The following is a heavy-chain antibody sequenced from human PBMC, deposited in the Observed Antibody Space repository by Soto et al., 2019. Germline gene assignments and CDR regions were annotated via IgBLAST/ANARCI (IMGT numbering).Heavy chain of an antibody. CDR1: GGTFSRYG. Sequence: SVKVSCKAPGGTFSRYGISWVRQAPGQGLEWMGGIIPIFGTANYPQKFQGRVTITADESTSTAYMELSSLRSEDTAVYYCARDWFRTAHYYYGMDVWGQGTTVPVYS. J-gene: IGHJ6*02. CDR3: ARDWFRTAHYYYGMDV. V-gene: IGHV1-69*13. D-gene: IGHD3-10*01. CDR2: IIPIFGTA.